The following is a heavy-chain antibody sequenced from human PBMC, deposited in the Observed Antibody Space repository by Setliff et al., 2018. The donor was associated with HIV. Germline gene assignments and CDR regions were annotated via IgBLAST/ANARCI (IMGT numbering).Heavy chain of an antibody. CDR3: ARRAYCSSTTCFDN. J-gene: IGHJ4*02. V-gene: IGHV3-30*14. D-gene: IGHD2-2*01. CDR1: GFTFSSYV. CDR2: MSTGGGIK. Sequence: GGSLRLSCAATGFTFSSYVLHWVRQAPGKGLEWVAVMSTGGGIKICADSVKGRFTISRDTSKNTLYLQMNSLRAEDTAVYYCARRAYCSSTTCFDNWGQGTLGTVPQ.